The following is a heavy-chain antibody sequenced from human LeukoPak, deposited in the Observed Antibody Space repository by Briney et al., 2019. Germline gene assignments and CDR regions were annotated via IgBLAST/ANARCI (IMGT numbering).Heavy chain of an antibody. CDR2: TYYRSKWHN. D-gene: IGHD6-19*01. CDR1: GDSVSSNRSA. CDR3: AAGAVAGIIF. Sequence: SQTLSLTCAISGDSVSSNRSALNWIRPSPLRGLEWLGRTYYRSKWHNDYAVSVKSRITINPDTTKNQFSLQLNSVTPEDTAVYYCAAGAVAGIIFWGQGTLVTVSS. J-gene: IGHJ4*02. V-gene: IGHV6-1*01.